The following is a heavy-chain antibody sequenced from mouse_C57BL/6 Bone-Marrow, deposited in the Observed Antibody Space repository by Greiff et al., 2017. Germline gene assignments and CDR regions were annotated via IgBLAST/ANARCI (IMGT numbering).Heavy chain of an antibody. CDR2: IHPNSGST. Sequence: VQLQQPGAELVKPGASVKLSCKASGYTFTSYWMHWVKQRPGQGLEWIGMIHPNSGSTNYNEKFKSKATLTVDKSSSTAYMQLSSLTSEDSAVYYCARSGIITTVVAPYYFDYWGQGTTLTVSS. J-gene: IGHJ2*01. CDR1: GYTFTSYW. D-gene: IGHD1-1*01. CDR3: ARSGIITTVVAPYYFDY. V-gene: IGHV1-64*01.